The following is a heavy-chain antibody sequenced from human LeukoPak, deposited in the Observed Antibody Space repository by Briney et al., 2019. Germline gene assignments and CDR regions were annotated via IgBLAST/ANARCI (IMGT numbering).Heavy chain of an antibody. J-gene: IGHJ4*02. CDR1: GFTFSSYL. CDR3: ARDLRGIVVVTAIDY. Sequence: GGSLRLSCAASGFTFSSYLMHWVRQAPGKGLVWVSRVNTDGSSTTYADSVKGRFTISRDNAKNTLYLQMNSLRAEDTAAYYCARDLRGIVVVTAIDYWGQGTLVTVSS. D-gene: IGHD2-21*02. CDR2: VNTDGSST. V-gene: IGHV3-74*01.